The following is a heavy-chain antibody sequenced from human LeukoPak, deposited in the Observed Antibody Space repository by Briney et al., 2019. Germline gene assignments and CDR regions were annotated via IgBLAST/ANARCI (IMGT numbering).Heavy chain of an antibody. CDR1: GYTFTSYG. V-gene: IGHV1-18*01. D-gene: IGHD3-10*01. Sequence: ASVTVSCKASGYTFTSYGISWVRQAPGQGLEWMGWISAYNGNTNYAQKLQGRVTLTTDTSTSTAYMELRSLRSDDTAVYYCARDLLWFGELFPFDYWGQGTLVTVSS. CDR3: ARDLLWFGELFPFDY. CDR2: ISAYNGNT. J-gene: IGHJ4*02.